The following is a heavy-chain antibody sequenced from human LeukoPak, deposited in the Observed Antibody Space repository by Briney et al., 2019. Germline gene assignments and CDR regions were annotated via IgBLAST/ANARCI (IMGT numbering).Heavy chain of an antibody. Sequence: GGSLRLSCAASGFTFSSYAMYWVRQAPGQGLEYVSDISSNGGSTYYANSVKGRFTISRDNSKNTLYLQMGSLRAEDMAVYYCARQVGQWLVPNFDYWGQGTLVTVSS. J-gene: IGHJ4*02. CDR1: GFTFSSYA. V-gene: IGHV3-64*01. D-gene: IGHD6-19*01. CDR3: ARQVGQWLVPNFDY. CDR2: ISSNGGST.